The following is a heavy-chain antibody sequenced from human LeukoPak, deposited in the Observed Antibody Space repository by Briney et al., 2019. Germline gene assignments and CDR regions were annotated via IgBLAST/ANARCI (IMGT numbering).Heavy chain of an antibody. CDR2: INHSGST. CDR1: GGSISSYY. Sequence: SETLSLTCTVSGGSISSYYWSWIRQPPGKGLEWIGEINHSGSTNYNPSLKSRVTISVDTSKNQFSLKLSSVTAADTAVYYCAREVATVTTIFDYWGQGTLVTVSS. D-gene: IGHD4-17*01. CDR3: AREVATVTTIFDY. V-gene: IGHV4-34*01. J-gene: IGHJ4*02.